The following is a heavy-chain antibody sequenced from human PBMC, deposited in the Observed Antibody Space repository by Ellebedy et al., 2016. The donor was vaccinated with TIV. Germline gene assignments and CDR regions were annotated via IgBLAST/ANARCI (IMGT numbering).Heavy chain of an antibody. CDR1: GFTFSNYN. D-gene: IGHD4-17*01. V-gene: IGHV3-21*06. CDR3: ARKVPAPTTVPPNWYFDL. J-gene: IGHJ2*01. CDR2: IRSTGSDK. Sequence: GESLKISCVASGFTFSNYNMNWVRQSPGKGLEWVSSIRSTGSDKYYAESVKGRFTISRDNAQNTLFLQMNSLRVEDTAVYYCARKVPAPTTVPPNWYFDLWGRGTLVTVSS.